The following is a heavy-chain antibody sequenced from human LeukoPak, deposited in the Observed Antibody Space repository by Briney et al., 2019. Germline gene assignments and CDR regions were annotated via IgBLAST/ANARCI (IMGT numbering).Heavy chain of an antibody. V-gene: IGHV3-23*01. CDR1: GFTCSSYA. J-gene: IGHJ4*02. D-gene: IGHD6-13*01. CDR2: ISGSGGST. CDR3: AKGGRIAAAGRSSYYFDY. Sequence: GGSLRRSCAASGFTCSSYAMSWVRQAPGKGLEWVSAISGSGGSTYYADSVKGRFTISRDNSKNTLYLQMNSLRAEDTAVYYCAKGGRIAAAGRSSYYFDYWGQGTLVTASS.